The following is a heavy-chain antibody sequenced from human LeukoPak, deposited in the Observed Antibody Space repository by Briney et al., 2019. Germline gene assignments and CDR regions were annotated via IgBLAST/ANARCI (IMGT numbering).Heavy chain of an antibody. J-gene: IGHJ6*02. CDR1: GYTLTELS. CDR3: ATSMYSSSSSYYYGMDV. Sequence: ASVTVSCKVSGYTLTELSMHWVRQAPGKGLEWMGGFYPEDGETIYAQKFQGRVTMTEDTSTDTAYMELSSLRSEDTAVYYCATSMYSSSSSYYYGMDVWGQGTTVTVSS. D-gene: IGHD6-6*01. V-gene: IGHV1-24*01. CDR2: FYPEDGET.